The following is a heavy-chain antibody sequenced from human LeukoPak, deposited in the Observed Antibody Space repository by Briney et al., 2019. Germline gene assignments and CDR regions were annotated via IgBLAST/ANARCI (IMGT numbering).Heavy chain of an antibody. Sequence: GSLRLSCAASGFTFSSYWMNWVRQAPGKGLVWVSRIASDGSSTTYADSVKGRFSISRDNAKNTLYLQMNSLRVEDTALYYCAKETPLNYYDSSGPIDYWGQGTLVTVSS. CDR1: GFTFSSYW. V-gene: IGHV3-74*01. CDR3: AKETPLNYYDSSGPIDY. J-gene: IGHJ4*02. D-gene: IGHD3-22*01. CDR2: IASDGSST.